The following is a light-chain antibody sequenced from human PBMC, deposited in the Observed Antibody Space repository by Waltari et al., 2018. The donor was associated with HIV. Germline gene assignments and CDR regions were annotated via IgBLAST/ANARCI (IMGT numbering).Light chain of an antibody. CDR2: DAS. CDR1: QTIISNF. CDR3: QQYSSSPWT. V-gene: IGKV3D-20*01. J-gene: IGKJ1*01. Sequence: VLTQSPVSLCLSPGERATLSCGASQTIISNFLAWYQQRLGLPPSLLIYDASKRASGVPDRFSGAGSGTYFPLTINRLDPEDSAVYFCQQYSSSPWTFGQGTKV.